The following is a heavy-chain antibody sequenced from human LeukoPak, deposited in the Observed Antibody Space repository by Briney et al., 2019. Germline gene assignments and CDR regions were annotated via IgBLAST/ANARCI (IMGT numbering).Heavy chain of an antibody. CDR2: INPLDSDT. CDR3: AKSGAARIAAGNWFDP. Sequence: GESLKISCKTSGYIFTNYWIGWVRQMPGKGLEWVGIINPLDSDTRYSPSFEGRVTISADKSISTAYLQWSSLKASDTAMYYCAKSGAARIAAGNWFDPWGQGTLVTVSS. V-gene: IGHV5-51*01. D-gene: IGHD6-13*01. CDR1: GYIFTNYW. J-gene: IGHJ5*02.